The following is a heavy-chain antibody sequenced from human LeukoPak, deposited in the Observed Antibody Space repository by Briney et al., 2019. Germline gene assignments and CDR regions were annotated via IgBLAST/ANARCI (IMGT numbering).Heavy chain of an antibody. V-gene: IGHV3-23*01. D-gene: IGHD3-10*01. CDR3: AKQFVDV. CDR2: ISEFGNDP. Sequence: GGSLRLSCAASGFTFSKYAMNWVRQAPGKGLEWVSSISEFGNDPSYADSVKGRFTISRDDSRNTLYLQMNSLRAEDTAVYYCAKQFVDVWGQGTLVTVSS. J-gene: IGHJ5*02. CDR1: GFTFSKYA.